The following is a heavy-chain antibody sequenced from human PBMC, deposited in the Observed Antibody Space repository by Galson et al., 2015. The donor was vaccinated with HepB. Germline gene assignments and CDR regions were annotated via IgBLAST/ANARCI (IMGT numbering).Heavy chain of an antibody. Sequence: SLRLSCAASGFTFRKAWMNWVRQAPGKGLEWVGRIKSKTDGGTTDYAAPVKGRFTISRDDSKNTLYLQMNSLKTEDTAVYYCTSDSNIWFGELPLYGMDVWGQGTTVTVSS. CDR1: GFTFRKAW. CDR3: TSDSNIWFGELPLYGMDV. J-gene: IGHJ6*02. V-gene: IGHV3-15*07. D-gene: IGHD3-10*01. CDR2: IKSKTDGGTT.